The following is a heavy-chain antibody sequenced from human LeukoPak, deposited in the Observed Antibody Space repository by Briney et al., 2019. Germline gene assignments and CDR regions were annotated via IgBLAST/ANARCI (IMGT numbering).Heavy chain of an antibody. Sequence: GESLKISCKGSGYRFTSYWIGWVRQMPGKGLEWMGIIYPGDSDTRYSPSFQGQVTISADKSISTAYLQWSSLKASDTAMYYSARLEDGLGYCSSTSCYTLVYWGQGTLVTVSS. D-gene: IGHD2-2*02. CDR2: IYPGDSDT. CDR1: GYRFTSYW. J-gene: IGHJ4*02. V-gene: IGHV5-51*01. CDR3: ARLEDGLGYCSSTSCYTLVY.